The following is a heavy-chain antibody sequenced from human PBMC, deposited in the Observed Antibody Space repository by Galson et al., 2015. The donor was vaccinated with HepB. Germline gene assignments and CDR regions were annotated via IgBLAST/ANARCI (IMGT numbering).Heavy chain of an antibody. CDR1: GGTFSSYA. CDR3: ASPHDYYDSSGYSLLTNAEYFQH. J-gene: IGHJ1*01. CDR2: IIPIFGTA. V-gene: IGHV1-69*13. D-gene: IGHD3-22*01. Sequence: SVKVSCKASGGTFSSYAISWVRQAPGQGLEWMGGIIPIFGTANYAQKFQGRVTITADESTSTAYMELSSLRSEDTAVYYCASPHDYYDSSGYSLLTNAEYFQHWGQGTLVTVSS.